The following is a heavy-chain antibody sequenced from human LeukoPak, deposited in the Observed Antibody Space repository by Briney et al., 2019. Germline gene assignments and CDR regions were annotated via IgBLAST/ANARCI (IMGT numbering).Heavy chain of an antibody. D-gene: IGHD7-27*01. V-gene: IGHV3-7*01. CDR1: GFTFTDYW. Sequence: GGSLRLSCAGSGFTFTDYWMHWVRQAPGKGLEWVVSVTKDGYKNFYVDSAKGRFTISRDNAKNSVHLQMSSLRGEDTAIYWCRIGHWDDHAWGQGTLVTVSS. CDR2: VTKDGYKN. J-gene: IGHJ5*02. CDR3: RIGHWDDHA.